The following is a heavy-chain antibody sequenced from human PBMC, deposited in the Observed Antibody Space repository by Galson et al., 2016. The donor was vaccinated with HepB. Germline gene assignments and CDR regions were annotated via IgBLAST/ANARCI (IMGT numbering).Heavy chain of an antibody. D-gene: IGHD3-22*01. CDR1: GFTFSSFE. V-gene: IGHV3-48*03. J-gene: IGHJ4*02. CDR2: ISSSVSTI. Sequence: SLRLSCAASGFTFSSFEMNWVRQAPGKGLEWVSYISSSVSTIYCADSVKGRFTISRDDAKSSLFLQMNSLRAEDTGVYYCARGWARSTYYYDNSGYDSWGQGTLVIVS. CDR3: ARGWARSTYYYDNSGYDS.